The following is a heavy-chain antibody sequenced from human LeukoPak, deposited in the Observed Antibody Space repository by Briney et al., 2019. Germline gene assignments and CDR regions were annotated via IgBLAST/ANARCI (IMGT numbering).Heavy chain of an antibody. CDR2: ISAYNGNT. CDR3: ARGLTTPHYYYYGMDV. D-gene: IGHD4-11*01. V-gene: IGHV1-18*01. Sequence: ASVKVSCKASGYTLTSYGISWVRQAPGQGLEWMGWISAYNGNTNYAQKLQGRVTMTTDTSTSTAYMELRSLRSDDTAVYYCARGLTTPHYYYYGMDVWGQGTTVTVSS. CDR1: GYTLTSYG. J-gene: IGHJ6*02.